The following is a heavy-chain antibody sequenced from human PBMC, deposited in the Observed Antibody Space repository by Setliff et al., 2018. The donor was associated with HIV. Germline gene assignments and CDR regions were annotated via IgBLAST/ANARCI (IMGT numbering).Heavy chain of an antibody. Sequence: ASVKVSCKASGYTFTGYYMHWVRQAPGQGLEWMGMINPSGGEPSYAQKFQGRVTFTRDTSASAAYMDLSSLRSEDTAVYYCARIWGIPPLYYFDYWGQGTLVTVSS. CDR3: ARIWGIPPLYYFDY. D-gene: IGHD3-16*01. CDR1: GYTFTGYY. J-gene: IGHJ4*02. V-gene: IGHV1-46*01. CDR2: INPSGGEP.